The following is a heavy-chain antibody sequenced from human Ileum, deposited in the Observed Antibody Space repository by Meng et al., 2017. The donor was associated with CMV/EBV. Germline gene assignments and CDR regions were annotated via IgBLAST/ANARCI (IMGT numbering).Heavy chain of an antibody. CDR2: INSDGSRT. CDR1: GFTFSSHW. V-gene: IGHV3-74*01. D-gene: IGHD5-12*01. Sequence: GGSLRLSCAASGFTFSSHWMHWVRQAPGKGLVWVSLINSDGSRTSYADSVKGRFTISRDNDKDTMYLQMNSMRDEDTAVYYCARGHSGYGRFDYWGQGTLVTVSS. J-gene: IGHJ4*02. CDR3: ARGHSGYGRFDY.